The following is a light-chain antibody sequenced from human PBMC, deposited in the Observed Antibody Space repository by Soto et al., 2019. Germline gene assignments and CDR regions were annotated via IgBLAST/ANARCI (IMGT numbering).Light chain of an antibody. J-gene: IGKJ4*01. CDR2: DAS. CDR1: QPIFTS. Sequence: DIQMAQSPSALFASIGARVSVTCRASQPIFTSLAWYQQKPGKAPKLLIYDASVLQTGVPSRFSGFSSGTDFTLTISGLQPDDFATYFCQQYKSYSAHGLTFGGGTKVGIK. V-gene: IGKV1-5*01. CDR3: QQYKSYSAHGLT.